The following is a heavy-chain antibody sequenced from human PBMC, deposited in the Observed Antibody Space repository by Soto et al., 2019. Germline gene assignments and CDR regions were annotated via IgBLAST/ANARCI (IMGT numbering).Heavy chain of an antibody. V-gene: IGHV3-33*08. CDR3: ARGDCTGAYCYSWPFNYGVDV. J-gene: IGHJ6*02. D-gene: IGHD2-15*01. CDR2: IWYDGSNK. Sequence: QVQLVESGGGVVQPGGSLRLSCTTSGFTFNTYGMYWLRQAPGKGLEWVAIIWYDGSNKYYGDSVKGRFTISRDNSKNTLYLQMNSLRAEDTALYYCARGDCTGAYCYSWPFNYGVDVWGQGTTVTVSS. CDR1: GFTFNTYG.